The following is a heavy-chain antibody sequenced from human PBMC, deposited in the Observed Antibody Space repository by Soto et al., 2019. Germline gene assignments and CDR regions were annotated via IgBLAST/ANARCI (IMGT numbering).Heavy chain of an antibody. CDR2: ISATGGGT. V-gene: IGHV3-23*01. CDR1: GFKFSNYA. J-gene: IGHJ4*02. CDR3: VRRLTTTVTAMGY. D-gene: IGHD4-17*01. Sequence: GGSLRLSCAASGFKFSNYAMSWVRQAPGKGLEWVSLISATGGGTYYADSVKGRFTISRDNSRNTVYLQVNSLRVEDTAVYYCVRRLTTTVTAMGYWGQGTPVTVSS.